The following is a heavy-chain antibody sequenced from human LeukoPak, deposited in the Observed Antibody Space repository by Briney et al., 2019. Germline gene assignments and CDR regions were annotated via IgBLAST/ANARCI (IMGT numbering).Heavy chain of an antibody. V-gene: IGHV7-4-1*02. CDR3: ARDTTYYDYVWGSYRQEDFDY. D-gene: IGHD3-16*02. CDR2: INTNTGNP. CDR1: GYTFTSYA. Sequence: GASVKVSCKASGYTFTSYAMNWVRQAPGQGLEWMGWINTNTGNPTYAQGFTGRFVFSLDTSVSTAYLQISSLKAEDTAVYYCARDTTYYDYVWGSYRQEDFDYWGQGTLVTVSS. J-gene: IGHJ4*02.